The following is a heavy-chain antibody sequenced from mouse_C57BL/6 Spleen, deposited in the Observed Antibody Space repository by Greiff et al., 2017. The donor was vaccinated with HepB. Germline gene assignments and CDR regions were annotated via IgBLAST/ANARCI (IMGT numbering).Heavy chain of an antibody. CDR3: ARSGKSFITTVEGWYFDV. D-gene: IGHD1-1*01. V-gene: IGHV1-39*01. CDR2: INPNYGTT. CDR1: GYSFTDYN. J-gene: IGHJ1*03. Sequence: LVESGPELVKPGASVKISCKASGYSFTDYNMNWVKQSNGKSLEWIGVINPNYGTTSYNQKFKGKATLTVDQSSSTAYMQLNSLTSEDSAVYYCARSGKSFITTVEGWYFDVWGTGTTVTVSS.